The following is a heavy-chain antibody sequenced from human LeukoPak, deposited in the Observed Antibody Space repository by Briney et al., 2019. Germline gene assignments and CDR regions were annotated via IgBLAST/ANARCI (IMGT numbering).Heavy chain of an antibody. V-gene: IGHV1-2*02. J-gene: IGHJ4*02. D-gene: IGHD3-9*01. CDR1: GYTFTGYY. CDR3: ERDLSYYDILTGYAPVYYFDY. Sequence: ASVKVSCKASGYTFTGYYMHWVRQAPGQGLEWMGWINPNSGSTNYAQTFQGRFTITRDTAISTAYMELSRLRSDDTAVYYCERDLSYYDILTGYAPVYYFDYWGQGTLVTVSS. CDR2: INPNSGST.